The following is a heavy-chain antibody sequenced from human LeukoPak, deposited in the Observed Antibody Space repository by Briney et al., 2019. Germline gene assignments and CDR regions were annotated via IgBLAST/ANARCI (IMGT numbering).Heavy chain of an antibody. D-gene: IGHD3-16*01. V-gene: IGHV1-18*01. Sequence: ASVKVSCKASGYTFTSYGISWVRQAPGQGLEWMGWISAYNGNTNYAQKLQGRVTMTTDTSTSTAYMELRSLRSDDTAVYYCARVSYVWGSYSGSDFDYWGQGTLVTVSS. CDR3: ARVSYVWGSYSGSDFDY. CDR1: GYTFTSYG. CDR2: ISAYNGNT. J-gene: IGHJ4*02.